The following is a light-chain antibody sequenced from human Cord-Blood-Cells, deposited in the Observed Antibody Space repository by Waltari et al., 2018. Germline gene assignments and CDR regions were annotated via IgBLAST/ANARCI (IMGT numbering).Light chain of an antibody. CDR2: WAS. Sequence: DIVMTQPPDSLPVSLGERATINCKSSPSVLYSSNNKNYLAWYQQKPGQPPKLLIYWASTRESGVPDRFSGSGSGTDFTLTISSLQAEDVAVYYCQQYYSTPYTFGQGTKLEIK. J-gene: IGKJ2*01. CDR1: PSVLYSSNNKNY. CDR3: QQYYSTPYT. V-gene: IGKV4-1*01.